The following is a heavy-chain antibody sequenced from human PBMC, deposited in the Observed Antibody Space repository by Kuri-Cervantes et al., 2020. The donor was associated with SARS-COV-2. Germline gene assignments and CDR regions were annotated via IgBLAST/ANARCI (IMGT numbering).Heavy chain of an antibody. D-gene: IGHD3-16*01. Sequence: GESLKISCAASGFTFSSYAMHWVRQAPGKGLEWVAVISYDGSNKYYADSVKGRFTISRDNSKNTLYLQMNSLRAEDTAVYYCARDSSSIYDYVWGPIGWGQGTLVTVSS. V-gene: IGHV3-30*01. J-gene: IGHJ4*02. CDR1: GFTFSSYA. CDR3: ARDSSSIYDYVWGPIG. CDR2: ISYDGSNK.